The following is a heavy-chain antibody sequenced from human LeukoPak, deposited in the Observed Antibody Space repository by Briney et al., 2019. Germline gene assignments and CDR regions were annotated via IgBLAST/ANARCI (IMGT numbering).Heavy chain of an antibody. D-gene: IGHD3-10*01. Sequence: GGSLRLSCAASGFTFSSYAMTWVRQAPGKGLQWVSAVSGSGGSTYYADSVKGRFTISRDNSKNTLYLQMNTLRAEDTAVYYCTREYGSGSYYYDYWGQGTLVTVSS. CDR2: VSGSGGST. CDR3: TREYGSGSYYYDY. J-gene: IGHJ4*02. V-gene: IGHV3-23*01. CDR1: GFTFSSYA.